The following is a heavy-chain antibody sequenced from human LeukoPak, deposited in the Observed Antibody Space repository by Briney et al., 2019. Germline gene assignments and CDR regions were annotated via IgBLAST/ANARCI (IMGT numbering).Heavy chain of an antibody. V-gene: IGHV4-4*08. CDR1: GSISGYY. CDR2: IYTSGST. J-gene: IGHJ3*02. D-gene: IGHD2-2*01. Sequence: PSETLSRTCTVLGSISGYYWSWIRQPPGKELEWIGHIYTSGSTNYNPSLQSRVTISMDTSKSKFSLELRTVTAADTAVYYCARQKCTSASCLAKNAFDIWGQGTMVTVSS. CDR3: ARQKCTSASCLAKNAFDI.